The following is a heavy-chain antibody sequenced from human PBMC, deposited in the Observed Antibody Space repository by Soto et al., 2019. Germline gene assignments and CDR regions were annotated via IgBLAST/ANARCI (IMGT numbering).Heavy chain of an antibody. Sequence: EVQLVESGGGLVKPGGSLRLSCAVSGFAFTNGWMSWVRQAPGKGLECVSRIKSNADGGTVDYAAPVKGRYTISRDDSKSLLYLQMNSLKTEDTAVYYCTTEAWGTWGGDYWGQGTLVTVSS. CDR2: IKSNADGGTV. CDR3: TTEAWGTWGGDY. CDR1: GFAFTNGW. J-gene: IGHJ4*02. D-gene: IGHD3-16*01. V-gene: IGHV3-15*01.